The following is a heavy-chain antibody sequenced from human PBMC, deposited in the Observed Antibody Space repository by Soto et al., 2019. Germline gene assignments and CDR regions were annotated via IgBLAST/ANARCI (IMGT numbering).Heavy chain of an antibody. CDR1: GYTFRTAD. CDR3: ARKTGYDSATDADYRQS. Sequence: QEQLVQSGAEVKEPGDSVKVSCKASGYTFRTADINWVRQAAGPGREWMGWMRVNNVNSHSVEKFQGRVTMTRDTSINTAYLELSSLRAEDTAVYYCARKTGYDSATDADYRQSWRQGTLVTVSS. J-gene: IGHJ5*02. CDR2: MRVNNVNS. D-gene: IGHD2-15*01. V-gene: IGHV1-8*01.